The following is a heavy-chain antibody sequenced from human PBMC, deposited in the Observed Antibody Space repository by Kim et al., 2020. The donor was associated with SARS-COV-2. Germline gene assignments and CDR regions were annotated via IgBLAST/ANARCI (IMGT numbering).Heavy chain of an antibody. D-gene: IGHD2-15*01. Sequence: GGSLRLSCAASGFTFSSFAMSWVRQAPGKGLEWVSAISGSGGNTYYADSVKGRFTISRDNSKNTLYLQMNSLRAEDTAVYYCARRRYCSGGSCYSGDYYYYGMDVWGQGTPVTVSS. V-gene: IGHV3-23*01. CDR2: ISGSGGNT. J-gene: IGHJ6*02. CDR3: ARRRYCSGGSCYSGDYYYYGMDV. CDR1: GFTFSSFA.